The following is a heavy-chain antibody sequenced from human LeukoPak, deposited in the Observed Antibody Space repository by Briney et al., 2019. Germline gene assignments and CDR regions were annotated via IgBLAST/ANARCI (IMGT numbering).Heavy chain of an antibody. CDR2: ISYDGSNK. V-gene: IGHV3-30*18. CDR1: GFTFSSYG. J-gene: IGHJ3*02. CDR3: AKGVRRCSGGSCYAGDAFDI. Sequence: GGSLRLSCAASGFTFSSYGMHWVRQAPGKGLEWVAVISYDGSNKYYADSVKGRFTISRDNSKNTLYLQMNCLRAEDTAVYYCAKGVRRCSGGSCYAGDAFDIWGQGTMVTVSS. D-gene: IGHD2-15*01.